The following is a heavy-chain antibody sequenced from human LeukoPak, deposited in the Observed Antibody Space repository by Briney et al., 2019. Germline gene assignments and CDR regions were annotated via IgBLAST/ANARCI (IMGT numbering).Heavy chain of an antibody. CDR1: GGTFSSYA. V-gene: IGHV1-69*13. D-gene: IGHD6-13*01. CDR2: IIPIFGTA. Sequence: ASVKVSCKASGGTFSSYAISWVRQAPGQGLEWMGGIIPIFGTANYAQKFQGRVTITADESTSTAYMELSSLRSEDTAVYYCARDPIDSAAGTGGVVDYWGQGTLVTVSP. J-gene: IGHJ4*02. CDR3: ARDPIDSAAGTGGVVDY.